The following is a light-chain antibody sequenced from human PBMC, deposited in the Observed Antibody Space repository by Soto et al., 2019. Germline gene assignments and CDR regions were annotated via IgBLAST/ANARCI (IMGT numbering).Light chain of an antibody. CDR2: EVS. V-gene: IGLV2-14*03. CDR1: SSDIGGYNY. J-gene: IGLJ2*01. CDR3: SSYSSSLGVV. Sequence: QSALTQPASVSGSPGQSITISCTGTSSDIGGYNYVAWYQQHPGKAPKLMINEVSGRPSGISNRFSGFKSGNTASLTISGLQAEDEADYYCSSYSSSLGVVFGGGTQLTVL.